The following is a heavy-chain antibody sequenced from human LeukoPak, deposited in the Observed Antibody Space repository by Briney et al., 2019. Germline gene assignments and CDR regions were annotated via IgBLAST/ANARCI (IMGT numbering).Heavy chain of an antibody. Sequence: GGSLRLSCAASGFTFSSYGMHWVRQAPGKGLEWVAFIRYDGSNKYYADSVKGRFTISRDNSKNTLYLQMNSLRAEDTAVYYCAKDLKDIVVVVAATPYYELFDYWGQGTLVTVSS. D-gene: IGHD2-15*01. CDR2: IRYDGSNK. CDR1: GFTFSSYG. J-gene: IGHJ4*02. V-gene: IGHV3-30*02. CDR3: AKDLKDIVVVVAATPYYELFDY.